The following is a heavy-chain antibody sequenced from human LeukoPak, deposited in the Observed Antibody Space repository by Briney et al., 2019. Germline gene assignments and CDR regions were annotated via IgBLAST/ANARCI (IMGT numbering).Heavy chain of an antibody. J-gene: IGHJ5*02. D-gene: IGHD3-3*01. CDR2: IYHSGST. Sequence: SETLSLTCAVSGYSISSGYYWGWIRQPPGKGLEWIGSIYHSGSTYYNPSLKSRVTISVDTSKNQFSLKLSSVTAADTAVYYCARKSFTIFGVVTTGAWFDPWGQGTLVTVSS. CDR1: GYSISSGYY. V-gene: IGHV4-38-2*01. CDR3: ARKSFTIFGVVTTGAWFDP.